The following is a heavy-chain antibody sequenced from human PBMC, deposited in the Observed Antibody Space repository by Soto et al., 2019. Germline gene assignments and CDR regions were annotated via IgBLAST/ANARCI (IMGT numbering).Heavy chain of an antibody. J-gene: IGHJ2*01. Sequence: ASVKVSCKASGYTFTGYGISWVRQAPGQGLEWMGWISAYNGNTNYAQKLQGRVTMTTDTSTSTAYMELRSLRSDDTAVYYCARDLLSQGYFDLWGRGTLVTVSS. CDR2: ISAYNGNT. CDR1: GYTFTGYG. CDR3: ARDLLSQGYFDL. V-gene: IGHV1-18*01.